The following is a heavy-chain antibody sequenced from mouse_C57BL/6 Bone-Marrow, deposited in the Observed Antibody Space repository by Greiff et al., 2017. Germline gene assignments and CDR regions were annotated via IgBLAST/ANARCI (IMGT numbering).Heavy chain of an antibody. J-gene: IGHJ4*01. Sequence: QVQLQQSGPELVKPGASVKISCKASGYTFTDYYINWVKQRPGQGLEWIGWIFPGSGSTYYNEKFKGKATLTVDKSSSTSYMLRSSLTSEDSAVYFCARRGKIYYDYDGYAMDYWGQGTSVTVSS. CDR3: ARRGKIYYDYDGYAMDY. V-gene: IGHV1-75*01. D-gene: IGHD2-4*01. CDR1: GYTFTDYY. CDR2: IFPGSGST.